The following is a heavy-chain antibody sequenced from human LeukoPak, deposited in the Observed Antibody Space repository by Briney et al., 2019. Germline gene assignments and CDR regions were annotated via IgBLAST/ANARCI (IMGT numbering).Heavy chain of an antibody. V-gene: IGHV3-48*04. D-gene: IGHD1-26*01. CDR1: GFTFSSYG. CDR2: ITSSGSAI. J-gene: IGHJ4*02. CDR3: ASSGSYFDY. Sequence: LAGGSLRLSCAASGFTFSSYGMHWVRQAPGKGLEWVSYITSSGSAIYYADSVKGRFTISRDNAKNSLYLQMNSLRAEDTAVYYCASSGSYFDYWGQGTLVAVSS.